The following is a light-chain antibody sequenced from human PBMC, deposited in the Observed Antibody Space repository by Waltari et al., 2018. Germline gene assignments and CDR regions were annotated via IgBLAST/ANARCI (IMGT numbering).Light chain of an antibody. Sequence: QYALTQPASVSGSPGQSITISCTGTSSDVGAFNYVAWYQQHPGKAPNLIIYDVTNRPSGVSSRFSASKFGNMASLTISGLQADDEADYYCSSYSSSSALRVFGGGTKLTVL. CDR2: DVT. CDR3: SSYSSSSALRV. CDR1: SSDVGAFNY. J-gene: IGLJ3*02. V-gene: IGLV2-14*03.